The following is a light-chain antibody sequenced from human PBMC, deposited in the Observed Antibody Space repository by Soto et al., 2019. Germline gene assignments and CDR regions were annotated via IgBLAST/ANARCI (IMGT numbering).Light chain of an antibody. CDR1: QTVRSSY. J-gene: IGKJ2*01. Sequence: EIVLTQSPATLSLSPGQRATLSCRASQTVRSSYLAWYQQKPGQAPRLLIYDASDRATSIPARFSGSGSGTDFTLTISSLEPEDFAVYYCQQRGDWPLYTFGQGTKVEIK. V-gene: IGKV3-11*01. CDR2: DAS. CDR3: QQRGDWPLYT.